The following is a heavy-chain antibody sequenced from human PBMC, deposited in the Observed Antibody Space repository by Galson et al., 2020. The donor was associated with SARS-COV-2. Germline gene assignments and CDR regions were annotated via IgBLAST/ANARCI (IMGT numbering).Heavy chain of an antibody. Sequence: GESLKISCAASGFSFNNYPMHWVRQAPGRGLEWLAVISYEGSKKYYADSLRGRFTISRDFSTDTLYLQMSSLTVEDSAIYYCAKINTIFWFGEGRGAMDSWGQGTRVTVTS. V-gene: IGHV3-30*04. D-gene: IGHD3-10*01. CDR3: AKINTIFWFGEGRGAMDS. CDR1: GFSFNNYP. J-gene: IGHJ4*02. CDR2: ISYEGSKK.